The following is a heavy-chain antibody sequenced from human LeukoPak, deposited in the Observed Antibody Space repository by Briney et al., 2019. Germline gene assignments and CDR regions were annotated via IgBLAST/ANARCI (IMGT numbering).Heavy chain of an antibody. V-gene: IGHV1-2*04. D-gene: IGHD5-12*01. CDR3: ARDRGYSGYDGAFDI. CDR2: IIPNSGGT. CDR1: GYTWTAYY. J-gene: IGHJ3*02. Sequence: ASVRVSCKASGYTWTAYYLDMVRQATGRGLEWMGCIIPNSGGTNYAQKFQGWVTMTRDTSINTAYMELSRLKSDDTAVYFCARDRGYSGYDGAFDIWGQGTMVTVSS.